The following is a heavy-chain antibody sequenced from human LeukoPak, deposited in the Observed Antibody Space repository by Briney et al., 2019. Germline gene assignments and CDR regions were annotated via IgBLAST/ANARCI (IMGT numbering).Heavy chain of an antibody. CDR3: TRDPYIVVVPVATVAYFDY. J-gene: IGHJ4*02. CDR2: ISYDGSNK. V-gene: IGHV3-30*04. D-gene: IGHD2-2*01. CDR1: GFTFSSYA. Sequence: GRSLRLSCAASGFTFSSYAMHWVRQAPGKGLEWVAVISYDGSNKYYADSVKGRFTISRDNSKNTLYLQMNSLRAEDTAVYYCTRDPYIVVVPVATVAYFDYWGQGTLVTVSS.